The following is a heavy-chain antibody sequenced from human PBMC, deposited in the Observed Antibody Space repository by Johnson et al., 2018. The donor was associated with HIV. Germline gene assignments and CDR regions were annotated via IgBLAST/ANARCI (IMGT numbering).Heavy chain of an antibody. V-gene: IGHV3-30*17. J-gene: IGHJ3*02. CDR2: ISYDGSNK. Sequence: VQLVESGGGVVQPGRSLRLSCAASGITFSASAMHWIRQAPGKGLQWVSFISYDGSNKYYADSVKGRLTISRDNSRNTLYLQLNSLRAEDTAAYYCAKDQPHRIVGATEKLAFDIWGQGTMVTVSS. D-gene: IGHD1-26*01. CDR3: AKDQPHRIVGATEKLAFDI. CDR1: GITFSASA.